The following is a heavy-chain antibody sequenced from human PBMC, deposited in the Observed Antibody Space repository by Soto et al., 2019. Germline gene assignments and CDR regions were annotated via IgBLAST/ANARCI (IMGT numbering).Heavy chain of an antibody. V-gene: IGHV3-49*05. Sequence: EVQLVESGGGLVKPGRSLRLSCTASGFTFGDYAMSWFRQAPGKGLEWVGFIRSKAYGGTTEYAASVKGRFTISRDDSKSIAYLQMNSLKTEDTVVYYCSRYGECLGYSYGYYWGQGTLVTVSS. CDR1: GFTFGDYA. J-gene: IGHJ4*02. D-gene: IGHD5-18*01. CDR3: SRYGECLGYSYGYY. CDR2: IRSKAYGGTT.